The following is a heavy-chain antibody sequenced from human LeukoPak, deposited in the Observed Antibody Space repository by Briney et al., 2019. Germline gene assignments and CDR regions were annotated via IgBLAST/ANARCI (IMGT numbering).Heavy chain of an antibody. J-gene: IGHJ3*02. Sequence: GGSLRLSCAASGFTVSSNYMSWVRQAPGKGLEWVSVIYSGGSTYHADSVKGRFTISRDNSKNTLYLQMNSLRAVDTAVYYCVRGGSYSNAFDIWGQGTMVTVSS. CDR1: GFTVSSNY. CDR3: VRGGSYSNAFDI. V-gene: IGHV3-53*01. CDR2: IYSGGST. D-gene: IGHD1-26*01.